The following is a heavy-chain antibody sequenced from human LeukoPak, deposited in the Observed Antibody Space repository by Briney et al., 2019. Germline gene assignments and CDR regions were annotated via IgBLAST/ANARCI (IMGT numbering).Heavy chain of an antibody. J-gene: IGHJ4*02. CDR1: GFTFSSYG. V-gene: IGHV3-33*06. CDR3: AKAPYGDLPYYFDY. CDR2: IWYDGSNK. D-gene: IGHD4-17*01. Sequence: GGSLRLSCAASGFTFSSYGMHWVRQAPGKGLEWVAVIWYDGSNKYYADSVKGRFTISRDNSKNTLYLQMNSLRAEDTAVYYCAKAPYGDLPYYFDYWGQGTLVTVSS.